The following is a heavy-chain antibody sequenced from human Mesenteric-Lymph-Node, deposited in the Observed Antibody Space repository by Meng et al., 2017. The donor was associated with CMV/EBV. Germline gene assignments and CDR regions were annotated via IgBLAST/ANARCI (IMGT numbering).Heavy chain of an antibody. J-gene: IGHJ4*02. CDR3: ARVGMATRVFDY. Sequence: SETLSLTCNVSGGSISNYYWSWIRQPPGKGLEWIGYIYYSGSTNYNPSLQSRVTISIDTSQNQFSLKLSSVTAADTAVYYCARVGMATRVFDYWGQGILVTVSS. CDR2: IYYSGST. CDR1: GGSISNYY. V-gene: IGHV4-59*01. D-gene: IGHD5-24*01.